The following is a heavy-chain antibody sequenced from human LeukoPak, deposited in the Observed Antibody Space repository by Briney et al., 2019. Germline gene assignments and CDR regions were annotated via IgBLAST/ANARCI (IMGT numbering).Heavy chain of an antibody. CDR3: AKGGTVVPAAIRGYFDY. V-gene: IGHV3-23*01. D-gene: IGHD2-2*02. CDR2: ISDSGDTT. CDR1: AFTFNFYA. J-gene: IGHJ4*02. Sequence: GGSLRLSCAASAFTFNFYAMSWVRQAPGKGLEWVSTISDSGDTTYYADSVKGRFTISRDNSKNTLYLQMNSLRAEDTAVYYCAKGGTVVPAAIRGYFDYWGQGTLVTVSS.